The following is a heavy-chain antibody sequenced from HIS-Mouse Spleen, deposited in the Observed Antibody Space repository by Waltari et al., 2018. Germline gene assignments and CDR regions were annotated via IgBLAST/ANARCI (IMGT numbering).Heavy chain of an antibody. Sequence: QVQLVESGGGVVQPGRFLRLPGAASGVTLTSCGRNRVRQAPGKGLEWVAVISYDGSNKYYADSVKGRFTISRDNSKNTLYLQMNSLRAEDTAVYYCAKASSGWLDYWGQGTLVTVSS. V-gene: IGHV3-30*18. CDR3: AKASSGWLDY. CDR1: GVTLTSCG. D-gene: IGHD6-19*01. J-gene: IGHJ4*02. CDR2: ISYDGSNK.